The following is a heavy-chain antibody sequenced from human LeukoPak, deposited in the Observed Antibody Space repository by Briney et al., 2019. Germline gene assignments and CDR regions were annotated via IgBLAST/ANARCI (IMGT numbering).Heavy chain of an antibody. CDR1: RFTFSSYN. V-gene: IGHV3-21*01. CDR3: ARHRYCSGGSCYGRANSPDP. Sequence: AGPLRLSCAASRFTFSSYNMKWVRRAARGGREGVYSISSNSRYIYYEASLKGRFTISRDTAKNPLYLQMNRLRAEDTGVYYRARHRYCSGGSCYGRANSPDPSGQGTLVTVS. J-gene: IGHJ5*02. CDR2: ISSNSRYI. D-gene: IGHD2-15*01.